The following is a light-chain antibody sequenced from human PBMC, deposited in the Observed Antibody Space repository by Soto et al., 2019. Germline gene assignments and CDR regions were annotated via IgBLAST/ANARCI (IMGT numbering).Light chain of an antibody. J-gene: IGKJ1*01. Sequence: EIVLTQSPGTLSLSPGERATLSCMASQTVSSSYLAWYLQKPGQAPTLLVYGASSRATGIPDRFSGSGSGTDFTLTISRLEPEDFAVYFCYQYDSSPWTFGQGTKVDIK. CDR3: YQYDSSPWT. V-gene: IGKV3-20*01. CDR1: QTVSSSY. CDR2: GAS.